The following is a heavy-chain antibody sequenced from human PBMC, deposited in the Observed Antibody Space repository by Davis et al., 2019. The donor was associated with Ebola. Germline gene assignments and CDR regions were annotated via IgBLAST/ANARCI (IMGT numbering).Heavy chain of an antibody. D-gene: IGHD1-1*01. CDR1: GYTFRNSA. V-gene: IGHV1-18*01. J-gene: IGHJ5*02. CDR3: ARDDWNPRRDNWFDP. Sequence: ASVKVSCKASGYTFRNSAISWVRQAPGQGLEWMGWISAYNGNTNYAQILQGRVTMTTDTSTGTAYMELRSLRSDDTAVYYCARDDWNPRRDNWFDPWGQGTLVTVSS. CDR2: ISAYNGNT.